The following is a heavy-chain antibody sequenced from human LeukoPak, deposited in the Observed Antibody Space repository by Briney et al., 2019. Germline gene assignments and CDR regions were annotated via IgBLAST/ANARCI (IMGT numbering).Heavy chain of an antibody. CDR3: ARDLASTDV. CDR2: INWSGGST. J-gene: IGHJ6*04. CDR1: GFTFDVYG. V-gene: IGHV3-20*04. D-gene: IGHD3-16*01. Sequence: PGGSLRLSCAASGFTFDVYGMSWVRQAPGKGLEWVSGINWSGGSTGYADSVQGRFTISRDNAKNSLYLQMNSLRADDTALYYCARDLASTDVWGKGTTVTVSS.